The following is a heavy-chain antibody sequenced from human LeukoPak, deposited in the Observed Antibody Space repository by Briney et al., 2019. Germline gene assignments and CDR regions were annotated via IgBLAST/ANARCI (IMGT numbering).Heavy chain of an antibody. J-gene: IGHJ4*02. D-gene: IGHD5-12*01. Sequence: PSQTLSLTCTVSGDSISSGNSYWSWIRQPPGKGLEWIGSIYYSGYTYHNPSLKSRVTISVDTSKNQFSLKLSSVTAADTAVYYCARRQRLEWLRFKGGFDYWGQGTLVTVSS. CDR3: ARRQRLEWLRFKGGFDY. CDR1: GDSISSGNSY. V-gene: IGHV4-30-4*01. CDR2: IYYSGYT.